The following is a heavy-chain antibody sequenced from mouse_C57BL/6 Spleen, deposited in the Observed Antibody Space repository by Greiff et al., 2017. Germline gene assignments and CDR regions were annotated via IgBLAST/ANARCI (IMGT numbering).Heavy chain of an antibody. J-gene: IGHJ2*01. CDR1: GYTFTDYY. V-gene: IGHV1-26*01. CDR2: INPKNGGT. D-gene: IGHD1-1*02. CDR3: ASDYAGLHY. Sequence: EVQLQQSGPELVKPEASVKISCKASGYTFTDYYMNWVKQSHGKSLEWIGDINPKNGGTSYNQKFKGKATLTVDKSSSPAYMELRSLTYEDAADYYCASDYAGLHYWGQGTTLTVSS.